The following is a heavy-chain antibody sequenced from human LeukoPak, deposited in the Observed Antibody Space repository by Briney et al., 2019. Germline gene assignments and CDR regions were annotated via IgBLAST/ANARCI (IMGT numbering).Heavy chain of an antibody. CDR1: GYRFKNYW. J-gene: IGHJ4*02. D-gene: IGHD2-2*01. CDR3: AIGGDSTTSCYRCFVY. CDR2: IYPDDSDT. Sequence: GESLQISCKGSGYRFKNYWIGWVRQMPGKGLEWMGIIYPDDSDTRYSPSFQGQVTVSADKSVSTAYLQWSSLKASDTAMYYCAIGGDSTTSCYRCFVYWGQGTLVTVSS. V-gene: IGHV5-51*01.